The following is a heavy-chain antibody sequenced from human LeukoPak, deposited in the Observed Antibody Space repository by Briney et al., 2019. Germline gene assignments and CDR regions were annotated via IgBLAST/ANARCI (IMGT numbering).Heavy chain of an antibody. CDR2: MTPNSGQT. D-gene: IGHD2-2*01. CDR1: GYTFTSFD. V-gene: IGHV1-8*01. J-gene: IGHJ5*02. CDR3: ARNEYATGWFDH. Sequence: GASVKVSCKASGYTFTSFDISWVRQATGQGLEWLGWMTPNSGQTGYAQKFQGRVTLTRDTSTSTAYMELSSLTSEDTAVYYCARNEYATGWFDHWGQGTVVTVSS.